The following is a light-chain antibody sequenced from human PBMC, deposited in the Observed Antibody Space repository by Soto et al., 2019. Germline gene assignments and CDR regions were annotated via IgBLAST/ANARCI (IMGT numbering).Light chain of an antibody. J-gene: IGKJ3*01. CDR1: QGISSW. Sequence: DIQMTPSPSSVSASVGDRVTITCRASQGISSWLAWYQQKPGKAPKLLIYAASSLQSGVPSKFSRSGSGTDFTLSLCSRQPEDCATYYCQQANSFPFTFGPGTKVYIK. CDR2: AAS. CDR3: QQANSFPFT. V-gene: IGKV1-12*01.